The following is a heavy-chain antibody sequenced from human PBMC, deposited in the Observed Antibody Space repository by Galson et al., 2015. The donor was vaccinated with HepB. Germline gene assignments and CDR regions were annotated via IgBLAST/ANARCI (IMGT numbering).Heavy chain of an antibody. CDR2: IFSNDEK. CDR1: GFSLSNARMG. Sequence: PALVKPTQTLTLTCTVSGFSLSNARMGVSWIRQPPGKALEWLAHIFSNDEKSYSTSLKSRLTISKDTSKSQVVLTMANMDPVDTATYYCARMVDTAMVQYYFDYWGQGTLVTVSS. D-gene: IGHD5-18*01. V-gene: IGHV2-26*01. J-gene: IGHJ4*02. CDR3: ARMVDTAMVQYYFDY.